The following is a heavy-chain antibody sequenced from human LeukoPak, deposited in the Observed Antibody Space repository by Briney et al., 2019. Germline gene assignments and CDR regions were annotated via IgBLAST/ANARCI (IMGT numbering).Heavy chain of an antibody. CDR3: ARGKLTMVRGVNAFDI. CDR1: GYTFTGYY. D-gene: IGHD3-10*01. Sequence: GASVKVSCKASGYTFTGYYMHWVRQAPGQGLEWMGWINPNSGGTNYAQKFQGRVTMTRDTSISTAYMELSRLRSDDTAVYYCARGKLTMVRGVNAFDIWGQGTMVTVSS. CDR2: INPNSGGT. J-gene: IGHJ3*02. V-gene: IGHV1-2*02.